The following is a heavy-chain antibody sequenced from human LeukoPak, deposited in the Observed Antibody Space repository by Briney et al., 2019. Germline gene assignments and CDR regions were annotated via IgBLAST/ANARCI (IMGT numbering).Heavy chain of an antibody. D-gene: IGHD1-1*01. CDR1: GGSISSSNW. V-gene: IGHV4-4*02. CDR3: ARALQGERRLVFDY. J-gene: IGHJ4*02. Sequence: SETLSLTCAVSGGSISSSNWWSWVRQPPGKGLEWIGEIYHSGSTNYNPSLKSRVTISVDKSKNQFSLKLSSVTAADTAVYYCARALQGERRLVFDYWGQGTLVTVSS. CDR2: IYHSGST.